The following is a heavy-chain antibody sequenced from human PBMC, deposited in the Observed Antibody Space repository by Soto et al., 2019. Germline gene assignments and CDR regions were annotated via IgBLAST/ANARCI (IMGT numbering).Heavy chain of an antibody. J-gene: IGHJ5*02. CDR2: IYTSGST. CDR1: GGSISSYY. Sequence: QVQLQESGPGLVKPSETLSLTCTVSGGSISSYYWSWIRQPAGKGLEWIGRIYTSGSTNYNPSLKSRVTTSVDTSKNQFALKLSSVPAADTAVYYCARAPNPGPSYNWFDPWGQGTLVTVS. CDR3: ARAPNPGPSYNWFDP. V-gene: IGHV4-4*07.